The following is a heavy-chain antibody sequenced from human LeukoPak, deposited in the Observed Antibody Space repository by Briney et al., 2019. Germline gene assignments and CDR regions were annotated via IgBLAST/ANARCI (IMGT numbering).Heavy chain of an antibody. CDR2: ISYDGSNK. V-gene: IGHV3-30*04. CDR3: ARERGGSYPSDY. D-gene: IGHD1-26*01. J-gene: IGHJ4*02. CDR1: GFTFSSYA. Sequence: PGGSPRLSCAASGFTFSSYAMHWVRQAPGKGLEGVAVISYDGSNKYYAASVKGRFTISRDNSKNTLYLQMNSLRAEDTAVYYCARERGGSYPSDYWGQGTLVTVSS.